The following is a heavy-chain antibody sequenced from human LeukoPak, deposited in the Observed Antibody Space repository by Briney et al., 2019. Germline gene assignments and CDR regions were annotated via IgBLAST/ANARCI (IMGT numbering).Heavy chain of an antibody. J-gene: IGHJ3*02. CDR3: ARGLDSVTWGPFDI. D-gene: IGHD2-2*03. CDR2: ISASGGRT. V-gene: IGHV3-23*01. Sequence: GESLRLSCAASGFTFSTYAMSWVRQAPGKGLEWVAGISASGGRTYYADSVKGRFTIFRDNSKNTVHVQMNSLRAEDTAVYYCARGLDSVTWGPFDIWGQGTVVTVSS. CDR1: GFTFSTYA.